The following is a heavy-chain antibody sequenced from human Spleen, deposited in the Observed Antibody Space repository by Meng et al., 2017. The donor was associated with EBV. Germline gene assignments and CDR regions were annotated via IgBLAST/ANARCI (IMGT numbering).Heavy chain of an antibody. J-gene: IGHJ4*02. CDR3: ARGGVRGVKADY. V-gene: IGHV3-11*01. CDR1: GFTVSNYY. CDR2: ISNSGSTI. D-gene: IGHD3-10*01. Sequence: VLLLEPGGVVVQPGRSWRLSCAASGFTVSNYYMTWTRQAPGKGLEWLSYISNSGSTIYYADSVKGRFTISRTNANNSMYLQMTSLRAEDTAVYYCARGGVRGVKADYWGQGTLVTVSS.